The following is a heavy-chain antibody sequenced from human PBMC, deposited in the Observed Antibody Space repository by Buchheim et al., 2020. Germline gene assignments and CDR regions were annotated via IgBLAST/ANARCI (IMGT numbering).Heavy chain of an antibody. J-gene: IGHJ4*02. CDR1: GGSISSGSYY. Sequence: QVQLQESGPGLVKPSQTLSLTCTVSGGSISSGSYYWSWIRQPAGKGLEWIGRIYTSGSTNYNPSLKSRVTISVDTSKNQFPLKLSSVTAADTAVYYCARVHGYSGYQPPYYFDYWGQGTL. V-gene: IGHV4-61*02. D-gene: IGHD5-12*01. CDR3: ARVHGYSGYQPPYYFDY. CDR2: IYTSGST.